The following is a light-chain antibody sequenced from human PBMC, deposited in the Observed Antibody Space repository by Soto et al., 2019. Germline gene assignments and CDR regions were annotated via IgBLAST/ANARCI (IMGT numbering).Light chain of an antibody. CDR2: AAS. V-gene: IGKV1-39*01. Sequence: DIQMTQSPSSLSASVGDRVTITCRASQSVSTYLNWYQQRPGKAPKLLIYAASSLQSGVSSSFSGSGSGTDFTLTISSLQPEDFATYYCQQIRSTPWTFGQGTKVEIK. CDR1: QSVSTY. CDR3: QQIRSTPWT. J-gene: IGKJ1*01.